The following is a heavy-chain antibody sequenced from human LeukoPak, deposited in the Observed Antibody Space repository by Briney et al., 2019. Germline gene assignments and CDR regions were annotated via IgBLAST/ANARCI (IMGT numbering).Heavy chain of an antibody. CDR2: IYATDLT. J-gene: IGHJ5*02. V-gene: IGHV4-4*07. CDR1: GRPIRSVY. D-gene: IGHD3-10*01. CDR3: ARGFGSGTSPIDL. Sequence: PSETLSLTCTVSGRPIRSVYWNWIRQSAGKGLEWIGRIYATDLTNYNPSLKSRVTLSVDMSKNELSLTLKSVTAADTAVYYCARGFGSGTSPIDLWGQGALVTVSS.